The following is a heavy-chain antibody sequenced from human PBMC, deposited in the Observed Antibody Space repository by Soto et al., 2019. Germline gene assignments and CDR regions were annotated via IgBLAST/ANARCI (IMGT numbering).Heavy chain of an antibody. D-gene: IGHD3-3*01. V-gene: IGHV3-30*18. J-gene: IGHJ4*02. Sequence: QVQLVESGGGVVQPGRSLRLSCAASEFTFSNFGMHWVRQAPGKGLEWVAAISADGSDKYFSGSVKGRFTISRDNSKNTLFLQMNSLRVEDMAVYYCVKGSDVARQELDYWGQGTLVTVSS. CDR1: EFTFSNFG. CDR2: ISADGSDK. CDR3: VKGSDVARQELDY.